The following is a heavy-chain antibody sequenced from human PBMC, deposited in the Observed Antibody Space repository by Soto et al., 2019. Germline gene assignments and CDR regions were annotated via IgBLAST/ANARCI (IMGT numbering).Heavy chain of an antibody. Sequence: GGSLRLSCAASGFTFISYGMHWVRQAPGKGPEWVAVISYDGSNKYYADSVKGRFTISRDNSKNTLYLQMNSLRAEDTAVYYCAKPYYYGSGSYYYYMDVWGKGTTVTVSS. CDR3: AKPYYYGSGSYYYYMDV. CDR2: ISYDGSNK. J-gene: IGHJ6*03. V-gene: IGHV3-30*18. CDR1: GFTFISYG. D-gene: IGHD3-10*01.